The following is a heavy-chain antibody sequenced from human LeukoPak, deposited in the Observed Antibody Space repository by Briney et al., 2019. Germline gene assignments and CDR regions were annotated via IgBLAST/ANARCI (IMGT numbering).Heavy chain of an antibody. J-gene: IGHJ6*02. CDR3: ARDTIPAATYYYYGMDV. V-gene: IGHV4-59*01. D-gene: IGHD2-2*01. CDR2: IYYSGST. CDR1: GGSISSYY. Sequence: SETLSLTCTVSGGSISSYYGSWIRQPPGEGLEWLGYIYYSGSTNYNPSLKSRVTTSVDTSKNQFSLKLSSVTAAATAVYYCARDTIPAATYYYYGMDVWGQGTTVTVSS.